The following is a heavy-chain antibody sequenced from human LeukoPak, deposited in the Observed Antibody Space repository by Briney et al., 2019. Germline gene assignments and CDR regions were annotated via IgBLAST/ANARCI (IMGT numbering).Heavy chain of an antibody. D-gene: IGHD3-10*01. J-gene: IGHJ4*02. CDR1: GGSISSSSYY. Sequence: SETLSLTCTVSGGSISSSSYYWGWIRQPPGKGLEWIGSIYYSGSTYYNPSLKSRATISVDTSKNQFSLKLSSVTAADTAVYYCASHYMVRGYFDYWGQGTLVTVSS. V-gene: IGHV4-39*01. CDR3: ASHYMVRGYFDY. CDR2: IYYSGST.